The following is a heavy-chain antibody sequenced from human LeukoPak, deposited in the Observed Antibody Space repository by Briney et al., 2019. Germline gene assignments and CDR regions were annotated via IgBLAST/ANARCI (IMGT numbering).Heavy chain of an antibody. D-gene: IGHD3-10*01. CDR3: ARGGLVRGSLNSLTGFDF. V-gene: IGHV6-1*01. CDR2: IYYRSQWYN. Sequence: SQTLSLTCDISGDSVSSGSGSWNWIRQSPSRGLEWLGRIYYRSQWYNDDAVSVKGRRGINPDTAKNQFSLHLNSVTPDDTALYYCARGGLVRGSLNSLTGFDFWGQGTMVTVSS. CDR1: GDSVSSGSGS. J-gene: IGHJ3*01.